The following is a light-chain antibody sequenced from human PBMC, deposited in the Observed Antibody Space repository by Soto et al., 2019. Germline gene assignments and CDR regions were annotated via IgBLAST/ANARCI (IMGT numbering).Light chain of an antibody. CDR1: RSDVGGYNY. J-gene: IGLJ3*02. CDR2: EVN. V-gene: IGLV2-14*01. CDR3: SSYTANSAWV. Sequence: QSALTQPASVSGSPGQSITISCTGTRSDVGGYNYVSWYQQLPGKAPKLMLYEVNNWPLGVSNRFSGSKSGNTASLTISELQAEDEADYYCSSYTANSAWVFGGGTKLTVL.